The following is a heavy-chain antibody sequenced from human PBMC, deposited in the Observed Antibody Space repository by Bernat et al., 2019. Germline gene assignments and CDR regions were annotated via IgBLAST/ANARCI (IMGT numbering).Heavy chain of an antibody. D-gene: IGHD2-2*01. CDR2: ISYDGSNK. J-gene: IGHJ4*02. CDR3: ARDNERLYCSSTSCYDLGFDY. Sequence: QVQLVESGGGVVQPGRSLRLSCAASGFTFSSYAMHWVRQAPGKGLEWVAVISYDGSNKYYAESVKSRFTISRDNSKNTLYLQMNSLRAEDTAVYYCARDNERLYCSSTSCYDLGFDYWGQGTLVTVSS. CDR1: GFTFSSYA. V-gene: IGHV3-30-3*01.